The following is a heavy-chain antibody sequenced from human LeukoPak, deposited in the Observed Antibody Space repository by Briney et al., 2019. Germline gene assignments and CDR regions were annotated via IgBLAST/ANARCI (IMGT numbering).Heavy chain of an antibody. CDR1: GGPISSSSYY. CDR3: AGPLLTYYSDSSAYS. J-gene: IGHJ4*02. CDR2: IYYSGST. V-gene: IGHV4-39*01. D-gene: IGHD3-22*01. Sequence: KTSETLSLTCTVSGGPISSSSYYWGWIRQPPGKGLEWIGIIYYSGSTSYNPSLKSRVTISIDTSKNQFSLKLSSVTAADTAVYYCAGPLLTYYSDSSAYSWGQGTLVTVSS.